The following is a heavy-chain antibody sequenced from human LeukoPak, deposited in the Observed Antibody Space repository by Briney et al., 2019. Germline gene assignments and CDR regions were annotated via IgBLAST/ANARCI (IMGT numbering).Heavy chain of an antibody. CDR1: GASISTYY. CDR2: INHSGST. V-gene: IGHV4-34*01. CDR3: ARWAAAAGTVEDY. Sequence: SETLSLTCVVSGASISTYYWTWIRQPPAKGLEWIGEINHSGSTNYNPSLKSRVTISVDTSKNQFSLKLSSVTAADTAVYYCARWAAAAGTVEDYWGQGTLVTVSS. D-gene: IGHD6-13*01. J-gene: IGHJ4*02.